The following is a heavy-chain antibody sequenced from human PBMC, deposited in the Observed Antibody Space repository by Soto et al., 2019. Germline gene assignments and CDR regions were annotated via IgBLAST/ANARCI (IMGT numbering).Heavy chain of an antibody. V-gene: IGHV3-74*01. CDR1: GFTLSSRW. D-gene: IGHD3-10*01. J-gene: IGHJ4*02. Sequence: EVQLVESGGGLVQPGGSLRLSCAASGFTLSSRWMHWVRQAPGKGLVWVSRIKTDGTSTSYADSVKGRFTISRDNAKNTLYLQMTSLRSEDTGMYYCASDRHTYGQAVFDSWGQGTLVSVSS. CDR2: IKTDGTST. CDR3: ASDRHTYGQAVFDS.